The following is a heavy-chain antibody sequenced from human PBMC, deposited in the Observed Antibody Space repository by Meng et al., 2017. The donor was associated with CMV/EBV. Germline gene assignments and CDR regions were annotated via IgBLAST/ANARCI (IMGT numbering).Heavy chain of an antibody. Sequence: SETLSLTCTVSGGSISSSSYYWGWIRQPPGMGLEWIGSIYYSGSTYYNPSLKSRVTISVDTSKNQFSLKLSSVTAADTAVYYCARGSYQLSLGYWGQGTLVTVSS. CDR3: ARGSYQLSLGY. D-gene: IGHD2-2*01. CDR2: IYYSGST. CDR1: GGSISSSSYY. J-gene: IGHJ4*02. V-gene: IGHV4-39*01.